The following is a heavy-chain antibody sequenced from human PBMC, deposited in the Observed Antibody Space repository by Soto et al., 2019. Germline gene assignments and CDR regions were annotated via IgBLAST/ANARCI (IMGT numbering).Heavy chain of an antibody. Sequence: ASVKVSCKASGGTFSSYAISWVRQAPGQGLEWMGGIIPIFGTANYAQKFQGRVTITADESTSTAYMELSSLRSEDTAVYYCARVTSSWGLVSYFDYWGQGTLVTVSS. D-gene: IGHD6-13*01. V-gene: IGHV1-69*13. CDR3: ARVTSSWGLVSYFDY. CDR2: IIPIFGTA. CDR1: GGTFSSYA. J-gene: IGHJ4*02.